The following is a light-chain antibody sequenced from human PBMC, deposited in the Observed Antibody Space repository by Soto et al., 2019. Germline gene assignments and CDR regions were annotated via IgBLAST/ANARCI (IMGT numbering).Light chain of an antibody. CDR3: QQSYSTPLT. J-gene: IGKJ2*01. Sequence: DIQMTQSTSSLSASVGDRVTITCRASQSISTYLNWYQQKPGKAPKVLIYAASSLQSGVPSRFSGTGSGTDFILTISTLQPDDFATYYCQQSYSTPLTLGQGTKLEIK. CDR2: AAS. CDR1: QSISTY. V-gene: IGKV1-39*01.